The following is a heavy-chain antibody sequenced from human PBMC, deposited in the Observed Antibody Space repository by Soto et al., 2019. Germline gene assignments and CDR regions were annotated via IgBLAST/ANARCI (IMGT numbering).Heavy chain of an antibody. D-gene: IGHD2-2*01. V-gene: IGHV3-23*01. CDR1: EVNCIIHA. J-gene: IGHJ4*02. CDR2: ISDSGGTA. Sequence: SLCSTAAEVNCIIHAMSWVRQEPGKGLEWVSAISDSGGTAFHADPVKGRFTISRENSKSTLYLQMSGLRAEDTAVYYCAKDGCSSTSCYHFDSWGQVTLVTVSS. CDR3: AKDGCSSTSCYHFDS.